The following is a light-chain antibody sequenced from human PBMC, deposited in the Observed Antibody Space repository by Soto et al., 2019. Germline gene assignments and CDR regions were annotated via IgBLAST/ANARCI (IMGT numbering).Light chain of an antibody. J-gene: IGLJ2*01. CDR1: TGAVTNDHY. CDR3: FLQYRGSRF. Sequence: QAVVTQEPSLTVSPGGSVTLTCGSSTGAVTNDHYPYWIQQKPGQAPTTLIFDTSYKHYWTPFRFSGSLIEGKAALTLLGARPGDEGDYYCFLQYRGSRFFVVGTKLTVL. V-gene: IGLV7-46*02. CDR2: DTS.